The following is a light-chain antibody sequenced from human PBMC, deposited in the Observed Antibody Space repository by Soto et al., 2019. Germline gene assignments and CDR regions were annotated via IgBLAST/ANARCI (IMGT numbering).Light chain of an antibody. CDR3: QRQSNLPRT. J-gene: IGKJ1*01. V-gene: IGKV3-15*01. CDR1: QSVSNN. CDR2: GAS. Sequence: IVMEQTPVSLSVSPWARGTVSFRASQSVSNNLAWYQQKPGQSPRLLIHGASTRATGIPARFSGSGSGTEFTLTISSLQSEDFAIYYCQRQSNLPRTFGQGSKV.